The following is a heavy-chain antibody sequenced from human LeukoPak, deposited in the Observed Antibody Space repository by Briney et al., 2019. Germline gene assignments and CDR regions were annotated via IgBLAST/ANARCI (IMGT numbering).Heavy chain of an antibody. CDR1: GFTFNIYS. J-gene: IGHJ5*02. CDR3: ARGGFTTWFEP. CDR2: IRADGGDT. V-gene: IGHV3-23*01. D-gene: IGHD3-10*01. Sequence: GGSLRLSCAASGFTFNIYSMGWVRQAPGKGLEWVSTIRADGGDTYCADSVKGLFTISRDNSKNTPYLETNKLRAEDTAVYSCARGGFTTWFEPWGQEALVTVSS.